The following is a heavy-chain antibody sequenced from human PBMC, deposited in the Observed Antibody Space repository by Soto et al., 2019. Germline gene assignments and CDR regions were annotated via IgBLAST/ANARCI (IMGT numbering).Heavy chain of an antibody. CDR3: AREGNYHEF. D-gene: IGHD3-10*01. Sequence: GGFLRLSCATSGFTFRIYAMNWVRQAPGKGLEWVSSISISGTYLHYADSVEGRFTISRDDAKNSVYLQMNSLRPDDTAVYYCAREGNYHEFWGQGTLVTVSS. V-gene: IGHV3-21*01. CDR1: GFTFRIYA. J-gene: IGHJ4*02. CDR2: ISISGTYL.